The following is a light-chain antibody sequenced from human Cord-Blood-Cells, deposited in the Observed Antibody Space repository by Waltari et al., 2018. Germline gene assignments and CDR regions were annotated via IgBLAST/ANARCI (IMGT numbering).Light chain of an antibody. J-gene: IGLJ1*01. CDR1: TRNVGGYHH. Sequence: QSALTQPPSASGSPGQSVTISCTGTTRNVGGYHHVSLYQQHPGKAPKLMIYEVSKRPSGVPDRFSGSKSGNTASLTVSGLQAEDEADYYCSSYAGSNNLGVFGTGTKVTVL. V-gene: IGLV2-8*01. CDR2: EVS. CDR3: SSYAGSNNLGV.